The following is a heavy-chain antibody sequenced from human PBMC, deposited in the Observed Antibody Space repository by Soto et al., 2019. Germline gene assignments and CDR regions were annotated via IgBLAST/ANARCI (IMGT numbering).Heavy chain of an antibody. V-gene: IGHV4-39*01. D-gene: IGHD3-22*01. Sequence: PGGTLTLTCTVSGGSVTSDTYNLGCMPQPTGQGLEWIGYVSNSGSTYSNPSIKSRITITEDTSNQQYSLKLGSVTAEDTAVYFWATHSATPYYNDRRDCYFDLWGRGTLVTVSS. CDR3: ATHSATPYYNDRRDCYFDL. CDR1: GGSVTSDTYN. J-gene: IGHJ2*01. CDR2: VSNSGST.